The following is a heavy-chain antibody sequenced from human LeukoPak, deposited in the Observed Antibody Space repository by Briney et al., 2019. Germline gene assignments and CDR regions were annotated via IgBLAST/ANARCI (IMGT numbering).Heavy chain of an antibody. D-gene: IGHD6-13*01. CDR2: IYSGGST. CDR1: GFTVSSNY. J-gene: IGHJ4*02. Sequence: PGGSLILSCAASGFTVSSNYMSWVRQAPGKGLEWVSVIYSGGSTYYADSVKGRFTVSRDNSKNTLYLQMNSLRAEDTAVYYCARGGIAIPFDYWGREPWSPSPQ. CDR3: ARGGIAIPFDY. V-gene: IGHV3-66*01.